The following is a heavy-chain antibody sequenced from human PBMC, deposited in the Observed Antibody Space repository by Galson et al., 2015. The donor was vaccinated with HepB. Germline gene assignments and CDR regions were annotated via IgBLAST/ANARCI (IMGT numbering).Heavy chain of an antibody. Sequence: SVKVSCKVSGYTLTELSMHWVRQAPGKGLEWMGGFDPEDGETIYAQKFQGRVTMTEDTSTDTAYMELSSLRSEDTAVYYCATGDPLRTRYGDYDRYYYYGMDVWGQGTTVTVSS. D-gene: IGHD4-17*01. CDR2: FDPEDGET. CDR3: ATGDPLRTRYGDYDRYYYYGMDV. CDR1: GYTLTELS. V-gene: IGHV1-24*01. J-gene: IGHJ6*02.